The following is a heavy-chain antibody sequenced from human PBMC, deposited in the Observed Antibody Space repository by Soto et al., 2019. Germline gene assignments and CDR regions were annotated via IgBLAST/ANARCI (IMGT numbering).Heavy chain of an antibody. CDR1: GGSFTSNNC. CDR3: ASRDPGTSVDY. CDR2: IYRTVST. Sequence: SETLSLTCAVSGGSFTSNNCWTWVRQPPGQGLEWIGEIYRTVSTNYNPSLKSRVTISLDKSENQFSLKVTSLTAADTAVYYCASRDPGTSVDYWGQGTLVTVSS. D-gene: IGHD1-7*01. J-gene: IGHJ4*02. V-gene: IGHV4-4*02.